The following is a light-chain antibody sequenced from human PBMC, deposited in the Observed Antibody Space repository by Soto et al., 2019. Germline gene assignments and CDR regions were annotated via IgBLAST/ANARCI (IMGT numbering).Light chain of an antibody. CDR2: SNN. J-gene: IGLJ2*01. V-gene: IGLV1-44*01. Sequence: QPVLTQPPSASGTPGQRVTISCSGSSSNIGSNTVNWYQQLPGTAPKLLIYSNNQRPSGVPDRFSGSKSGTSASLAISGLQSDDETQYYCAAWDDSLNVLVFGGGTKLTVL. CDR3: AAWDDSLNVLV. CDR1: SSNIGSNT.